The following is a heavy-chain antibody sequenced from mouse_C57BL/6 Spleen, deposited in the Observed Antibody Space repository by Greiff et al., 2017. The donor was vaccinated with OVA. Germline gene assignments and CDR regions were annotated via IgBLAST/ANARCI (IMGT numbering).Heavy chain of an antibody. CDR1: GFTFTDYY. J-gene: IGHJ2*01. Sequence: VQLQQSGAELVRPGASVKMSCTASGFTFTDYYMHWVKQRPEQGLEWIGRIDPEDGATRYTPKFKGKATLTVDTSSTTAYLQLSSLTSEDTAVDYCTTNDYDENYWGQGTTLTVSS. CDR2: IDPEDGAT. V-gene: IGHV14-1*01. CDR3: TTNDYDENY. D-gene: IGHD2-4*01.